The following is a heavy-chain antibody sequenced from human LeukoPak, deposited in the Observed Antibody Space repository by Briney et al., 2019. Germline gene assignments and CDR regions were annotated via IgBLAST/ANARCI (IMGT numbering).Heavy chain of an antibody. CDR1: GFTFSSYW. Sequence: GGSLRLSCAASGFTFSSYWMSWVRQAPGKGLEWVANIKQDGSEKYYVDSVKGRFTISRDNAKNSLYLQMNSLSAEDTAVYYCGSIGSSWYEDYCGQGTLVTASS. J-gene: IGHJ4*02. V-gene: IGHV3-7*01. CDR2: IKQDGSEK. CDR3: GSIGSSWYEDY. D-gene: IGHD6-13*01.